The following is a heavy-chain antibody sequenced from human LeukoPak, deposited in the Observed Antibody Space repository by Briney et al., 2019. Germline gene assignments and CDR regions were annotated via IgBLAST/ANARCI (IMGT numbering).Heavy chain of an antibody. J-gene: IGHJ6*03. V-gene: IGHV1-24*01. CDR3: ARGSVAGRDYYYMDV. CDR2: FDPEDGET. CDR1: GYTLTELS. D-gene: IGHD2-15*01. Sequence: GASVKVSCKVSGYTLTELSMHWVRQAPGKGLEWMGGFDPEDGETIYAQKFQGRVTMTTDTSTNTAYMELRSLRSDDTAVYYCARGSVAGRDYYYMDVWGKGTTVTVS.